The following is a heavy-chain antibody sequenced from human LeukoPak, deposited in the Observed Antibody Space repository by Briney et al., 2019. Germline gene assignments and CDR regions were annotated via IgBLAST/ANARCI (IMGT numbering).Heavy chain of an antibody. V-gene: IGHV3-66*01. CDR1: GFTVSSNY. D-gene: IGHD3/OR15-3a*01. CDR2: IYSGGNT. Sequence: GGSLRLSCAASGFTVSSNYMSWVRQAPGKGLECVSVIYSGGNTYYADSVKGRFTISRDNSKNTLYLQMNSLRAEDTAVYYCAKDWTGTKPFDLWGRGTLVTVSS. J-gene: IGHJ2*01. CDR3: AKDWTGTKPFDL.